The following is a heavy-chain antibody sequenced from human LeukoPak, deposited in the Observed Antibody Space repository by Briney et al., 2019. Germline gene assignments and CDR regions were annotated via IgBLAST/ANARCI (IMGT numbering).Heavy chain of an antibody. Sequence: SETLSLTCTVSGGSISSYYWSWIRQPPGKGLEWIGYIYYSGSTNYNPSLRSRVTISVDTSKNQFSLKLSSVTAADTAVYYCAREYSSSSGRRAFDIWGQGTMVTVSS. D-gene: IGHD6-6*01. V-gene: IGHV4-59*08. J-gene: IGHJ3*02. CDR2: IYYSGST. CDR1: GGSISSYY. CDR3: AREYSSSSGRRAFDI.